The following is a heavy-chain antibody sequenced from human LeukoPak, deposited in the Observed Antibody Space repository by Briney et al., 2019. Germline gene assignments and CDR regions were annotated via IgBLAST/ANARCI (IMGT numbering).Heavy chain of an antibody. CDR3: AKLLLRYFDWLSFDY. D-gene: IGHD3-9*01. CDR2: ISGSGGST. CDR1: GFTFSSYA. J-gene: IGHJ4*02. V-gene: IGHV3-23*01. Sequence: GGSLRLSCAASGFTFSSYAMSWVRQAPGKGLEWVSAISGSGGSTYYADSVKGRFTISRDNSKNTLYLQMNSLRAEDTAVYYCAKLLLRYFDWLSFDYWGQGTLVTASS.